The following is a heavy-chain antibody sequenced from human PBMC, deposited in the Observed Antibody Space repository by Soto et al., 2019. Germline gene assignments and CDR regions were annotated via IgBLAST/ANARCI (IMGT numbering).Heavy chain of an antibody. Sequence: PSETLSLTCTVSGGSISSYYWSWIRQPPGKGLEWIGYIYYSGSTNYNPSLKSRVTISVDTSKNQFSLKLSSVTAADTAVYYCARAAPRGPRTNWFDPWGQGNLVTVSS. CDR1: GGSISSYY. CDR2: IYYSGST. V-gene: IGHV4-59*01. CDR3: ARAAPRGPRTNWFDP. J-gene: IGHJ5*02.